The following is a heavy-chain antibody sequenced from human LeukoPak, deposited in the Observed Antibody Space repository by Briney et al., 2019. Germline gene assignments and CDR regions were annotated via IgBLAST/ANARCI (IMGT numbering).Heavy chain of an antibody. Sequence: SVKVSCKASGGTFSSYAISWVRQAPGQGLEWMGGITPIFGTANYAQKFQGRVTITADESTSTAYMELSSLRSEDTAVYYCAREDRLIGYYDSSGYSLWGQGTLVTVSS. CDR1: GGTFSSYA. J-gene: IGHJ4*02. CDR3: AREDRLIGYYDSSGYSL. CDR2: ITPIFGTA. D-gene: IGHD3-22*01. V-gene: IGHV1-69*13.